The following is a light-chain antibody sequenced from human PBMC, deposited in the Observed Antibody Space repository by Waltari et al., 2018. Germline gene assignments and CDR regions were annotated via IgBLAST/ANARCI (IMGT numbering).Light chain of an antibody. CDR1: ISDLGAYKY. J-gene: IGLJ2*01. Sequence: QSALTQPASVSGSPGQSITISCTGTISDLGAYKYVPWSQHHPGKAPKLMIYEATNRPSGISNRFSGSKSGNTASLTISGLQAEDEADYYCSSYTRSSTWVFGGGTKLTVL. CDR3: SSYTRSSTWV. V-gene: IGLV2-14*01. CDR2: EAT.